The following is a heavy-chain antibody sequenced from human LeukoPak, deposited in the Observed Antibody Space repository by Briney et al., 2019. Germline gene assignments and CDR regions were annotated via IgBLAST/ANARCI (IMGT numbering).Heavy chain of an antibody. V-gene: IGHV3-74*01. Sequence: PGGSLRLSCAASGFTFSSCWMHWVRQAPGKGLVWVARINSDGSSTSYADSVKGRFTISRDNAKNTPYLQMNSLRAEDTGVYYCARDGSLEGDRVEYWGQGTLVAVSS. CDR1: GFTFSSCW. D-gene: IGHD3-10*01. J-gene: IGHJ4*02. CDR2: INSDGSST. CDR3: ARDGSLEGDRVEY.